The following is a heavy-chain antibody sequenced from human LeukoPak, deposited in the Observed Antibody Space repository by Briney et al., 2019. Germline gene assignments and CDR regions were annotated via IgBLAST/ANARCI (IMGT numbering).Heavy chain of an antibody. D-gene: IGHD1-7*01. Sequence: SETLSLTCAVYGGSFSGYYWSWIRQPPGKGLEWIGEINHSGSTNYNPSLKSRVTISVDTSKNQFSLKLSSVTAADTAVYYCARGVTGTTRVPTLDVWGKGTTVTVSS. CDR3: ARGVTGTTRVPTLDV. V-gene: IGHV4-34*01. CDR1: GGSFSGYY. CDR2: INHSGST. J-gene: IGHJ6*04.